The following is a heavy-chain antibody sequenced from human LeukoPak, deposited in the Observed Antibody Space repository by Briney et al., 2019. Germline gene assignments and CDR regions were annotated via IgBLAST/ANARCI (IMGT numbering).Heavy chain of an antibody. Sequence: SETLSLTCTVSGGSLNYYYWSWIRQPPGKGLEWIGYIYFRGSTNYNPSLQSRVTMSVDTPKNQFSLNLSSVTAADTAIYFCARSSGVDAYYFDYWGQGALVTVSS. CDR3: ARSSGVDAYYFDY. CDR1: GGSLNYYY. CDR2: IYFRGST. J-gene: IGHJ4*02. V-gene: IGHV4-59*01. D-gene: IGHD3-10*01.